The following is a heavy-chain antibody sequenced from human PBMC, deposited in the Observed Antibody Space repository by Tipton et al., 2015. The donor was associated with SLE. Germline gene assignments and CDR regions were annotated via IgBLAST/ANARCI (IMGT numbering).Heavy chain of an antibody. Sequence: TLSLTCAVYGGSFSGYYWSWIRQPPGKGLEWIGEINHSGSTSYNPSLKSRVTISVDTSKNQFSLKLSSVTAADTAVYYCAIEWATNAFDIWGQGTMVTVSS. CDR1: GGSFSGYY. CDR2: INHSGST. J-gene: IGHJ3*02. D-gene: IGHD1-26*01. CDR3: AIEWATNAFDI. V-gene: IGHV4-34*01.